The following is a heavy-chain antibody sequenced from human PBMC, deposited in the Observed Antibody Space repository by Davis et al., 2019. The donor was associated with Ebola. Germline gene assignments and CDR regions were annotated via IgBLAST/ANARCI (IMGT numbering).Heavy chain of an antibody. V-gene: IGHV3-30-3*01. CDR3: AKIDSSGKGGAFDI. Sequence: PGGSLRLSCAASGFTFSSYAMHWVRQAPGKGLEWVAVISYDGSNKYYADSVKGRFTISRDNSKNTLYLQMNSLRAEDTAVYYCAKIDSSGKGGAFDIWGQGTMVTVSS. D-gene: IGHD3-22*01. CDR1: GFTFSSYA. J-gene: IGHJ3*02. CDR2: ISYDGSNK.